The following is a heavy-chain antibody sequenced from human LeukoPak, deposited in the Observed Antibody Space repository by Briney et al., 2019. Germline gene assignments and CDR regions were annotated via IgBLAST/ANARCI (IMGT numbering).Heavy chain of an antibody. J-gene: IGHJ6*02. Sequence: PGGSLRLSRAASGFTFSSYAMHWVRQAPGKGLEWVAVISYDGSNKYYADSVKGRFTISRDNSKNTLYLQMNSLRAEDTAVYYCARDLRDCSSTSCYGRGYYHYGMDVWGQGTTVAVSS. CDR1: GFTFSSYA. D-gene: IGHD2-2*01. CDR3: ARDLRDCSSTSCYGRGYYHYGMDV. V-gene: IGHV3-30-3*01. CDR2: ISYDGSNK.